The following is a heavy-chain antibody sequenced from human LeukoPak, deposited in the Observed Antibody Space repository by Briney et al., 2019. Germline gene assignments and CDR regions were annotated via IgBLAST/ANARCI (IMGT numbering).Heavy chain of an antibody. V-gene: IGHV3-11*04. CDR2: ISSSGSTI. J-gene: IGHJ6*03. D-gene: IGHD7-27*01. CDR1: GFTFSDYY. CDR3: AKTLGYYYMDV. Sequence: GGSLRLSCAASGFTFSDYYMSWIRQAPGKGLEWVSYISSSGSTIYYADSVKGRFTISRDNAKNTLYLQMNSLRAEDTAVYYCAKTLGYYYMDVWGKGTTVTISS.